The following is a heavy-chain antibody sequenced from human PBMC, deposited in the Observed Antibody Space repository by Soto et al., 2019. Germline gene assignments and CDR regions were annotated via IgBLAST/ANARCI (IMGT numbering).Heavy chain of an antibody. V-gene: IGHV1-18*01. J-gene: IGHJ2*01. Sequence: QVQLVQSGAEVKKPGASVKVSCKASGYTFTSYGISWVRQAPGQGLEWMGWISAYNGNTNYAQKLQGRVTMTTDTSTSTAYMELRSLRSDDTAVYYCARDFPYYYGSGSHWYFDLWGRGTLVTVSS. CDR3: ARDFPYYYGSGSHWYFDL. CDR2: ISAYNGNT. CDR1: GYTFTSYG. D-gene: IGHD3-10*01.